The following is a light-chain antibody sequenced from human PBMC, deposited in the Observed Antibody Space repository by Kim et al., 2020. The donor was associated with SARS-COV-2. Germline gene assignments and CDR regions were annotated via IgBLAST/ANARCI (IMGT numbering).Light chain of an antibody. CDR1: QPISSSY. J-gene: IGKJ5*01. CDR3: QRFGGSPPIA. Sequence: EIVLAQSPGTLSLSPGETATLSCRVSQPISSSYLTWYQQKPGQPPRLLIYASSARAAGIPDRFSGHDGSGSGTDFTLIISRLEPEDFAVYYCQRFGGSPPIAFGQGTRLEIK. V-gene: IGKV3-20*01. CDR2: ASS.